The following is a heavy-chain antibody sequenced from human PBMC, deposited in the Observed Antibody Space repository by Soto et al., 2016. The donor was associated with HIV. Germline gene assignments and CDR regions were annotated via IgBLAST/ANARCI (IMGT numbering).Heavy chain of an antibody. CDR2: ISSSGSTT. D-gene: IGHD2-21*01. CDR1: GFTFSSFA. J-gene: IGHJ4*02. Sequence: EVQLLESGGTLVQPGGALRLACAASGFTFSSFAVTWVRQTPGKGLEWVSTISSSGSTTYYADSVEGRFTISRDNSKNTLYLQMNSLRVEDTALYYCARGPGVGQWVVISHWGQGTLVTVSS. V-gene: IGHV3-23*01. CDR3: ARGPGVGQWVVISH.